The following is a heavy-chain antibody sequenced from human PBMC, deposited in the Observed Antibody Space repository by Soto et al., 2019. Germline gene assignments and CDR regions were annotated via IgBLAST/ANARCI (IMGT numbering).Heavy chain of an antibody. CDR3: SRALGSMTKLTPELSGRMSLFDY. V-gene: IGHV1-46*01. J-gene: IGHJ4*02. Sequence: ASVKVSCKASGYTFTSYYMHWVRQAPGQGLEWMGLVNPNGGSPSYAQKFQGRLTMTRDTSTSTVYMELSSLRSEDTAVYYCSRALGSMTKLTPELSGRMSLFDYWGQGPVVTVSS. CDR1: GYTFTSYY. CDR2: VNPNGGSP. D-gene: IGHD1-20*01.